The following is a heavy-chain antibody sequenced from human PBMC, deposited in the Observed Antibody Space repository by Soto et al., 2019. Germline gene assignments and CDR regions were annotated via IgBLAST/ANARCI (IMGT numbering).Heavy chain of an antibody. J-gene: IGHJ5*02. V-gene: IGHV1-3*04. D-gene: IGHD1-1*01. CDR3: ARAEGYNFDTWFHP. CDR1: GYTFRSYA. CDR2: INSGTGQR. Sequence: ASVKVSCKTSGYTFRSYAMHWVRQAPGHSLEWMGWINSGTGQRKYSEKMQGRVSLTTDTSAHTAYMELTRLTSADTAVYYCARAEGYNFDTWFHPWGHGTPLTVSS.